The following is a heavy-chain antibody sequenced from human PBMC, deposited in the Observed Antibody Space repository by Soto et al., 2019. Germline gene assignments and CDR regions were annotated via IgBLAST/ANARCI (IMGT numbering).Heavy chain of an antibody. J-gene: IGHJ4*02. CDR2: ISGSGGST. V-gene: IGHV3-23*01. Sequence: GGSLRLSCAASGFTFSSYAMSWVRQAPGKGLEWVSAISGSGGSTYYADSVKGRFTISRDNSKNTLYLQMNSLRAEDTAVYSCATLLGLVVPGTFDCWGQGTLVTVSS. D-gene: IGHD3-22*01. CDR1: GFTFSSYA. CDR3: ATLLGLVVPGTFDC.